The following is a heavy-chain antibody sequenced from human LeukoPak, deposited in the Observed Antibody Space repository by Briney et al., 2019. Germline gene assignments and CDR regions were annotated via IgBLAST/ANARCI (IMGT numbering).Heavy chain of an antibody. Sequence: ASVKVSFKASRSTFKTYDIIWVRQASGQGLEWMGWMNPKSGDTVCAETFQARVTMTRNISMNTAYMELSNLKSEDTAIYYCARGVLGYYYYYMDLWGEGTTVNVSS. J-gene: IGHJ6*03. D-gene: IGHD2-8*02. CDR1: RSTFKTYD. CDR3: ARGVLGYYYYYMDL. CDR2: MNPKSGDT. V-gene: IGHV1-8*01.